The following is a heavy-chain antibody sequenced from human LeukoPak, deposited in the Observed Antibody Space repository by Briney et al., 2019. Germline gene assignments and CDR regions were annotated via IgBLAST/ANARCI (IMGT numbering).Heavy chain of an antibody. V-gene: IGHV3-48*03. J-gene: IGHJ4*02. CDR1: GFTFSRYE. CDR2: ISGSGTTI. D-gene: IGHD2-15*01. CDR3: ARGDCSDGTCYPGDN. Sequence: GGSLRPSCAASGFTFSRYEMIWVRQAPGKGLEWVSYISGSGTTIYYADSVKGRFTISRDNAKNSLYLQTNSLRAEDTAVYYCARGDCSDGTCYPGDNWGQGTLVTVSS.